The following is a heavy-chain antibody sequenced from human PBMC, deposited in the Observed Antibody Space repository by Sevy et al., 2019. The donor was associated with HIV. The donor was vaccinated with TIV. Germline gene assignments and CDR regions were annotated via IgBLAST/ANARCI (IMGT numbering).Heavy chain of an antibody. D-gene: IGHD2-8*01. J-gene: IGHJ6*02. CDR3: ARDGAYAYGMDV. CDR2: IYSSGTT. Sequence: SETLSLTCTVSGGSISSYYWSWIRQPAGKGLDWIGRIYSSGTTNYNPSLRSRVTMSVDTSKNQFSLTLRSLTAADTAVYNCARDGAYAYGMDVWGQGTTVTVSS. CDR1: GGSISSYY. V-gene: IGHV4-4*07.